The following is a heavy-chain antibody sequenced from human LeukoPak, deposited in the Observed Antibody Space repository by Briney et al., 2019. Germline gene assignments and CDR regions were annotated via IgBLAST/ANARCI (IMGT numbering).Heavy chain of an antibody. CDR1: GFTVSSIY. CDR3: AKSALSSFYPHPFS. D-gene: IGHD2-2*01. V-gene: IGHV3-53*01. CDR2: IYSDGTT. J-gene: IGHJ1*01. Sequence: GGSLRLSCAASGFTVSSIYMSWVRQAPGKGLEWVSVIYSDGTTYYADSVKGRFTISRDNSKSTLYLQMNSLRAEDTAVYYCAKSALSSFYPHPFSWGRGTLVTVSS.